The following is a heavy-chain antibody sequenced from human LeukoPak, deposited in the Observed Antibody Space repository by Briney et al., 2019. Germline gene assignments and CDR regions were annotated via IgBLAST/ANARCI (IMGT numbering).Heavy chain of an antibody. CDR1: GFTFSSYS. Sequence: PGGSLRLSCAASGFTFSSYSMNWVRQAPGKGLEWVSSISSSSSYIYYADSVKGRFTISRDTAKNSLYLQMNSLRAEDTAVYYCAREGGSYSDAFDIWGQGRMVTVSS. J-gene: IGHJ3*02. CDR3: AREGGSYSDAFDI. D-gene: IGHD1-26*01. V-gene: IGHV3-21*01. CDR2: ISSSSSYI.